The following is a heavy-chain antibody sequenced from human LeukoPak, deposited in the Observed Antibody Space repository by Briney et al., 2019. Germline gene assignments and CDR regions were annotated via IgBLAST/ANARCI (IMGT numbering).Heavy chain of an antibody. CDR1: GLXFRSFW. V-gene: IGHV3-7*05. J-gene: IGHJ4*02. CDR2: IKPDGSDE. Sequence: GGSLRLSCAVSGLXFRSFWISWVRQAPGQGLEWVANIKPDGSDENYVDSVRGRFTISRDNAKNSLSLQMNSLREEDTAVYCCASGGHIDYCGQGTLVTVSS. CDR3: ASGGHIDY. D-gene: IGHD3-16*01.